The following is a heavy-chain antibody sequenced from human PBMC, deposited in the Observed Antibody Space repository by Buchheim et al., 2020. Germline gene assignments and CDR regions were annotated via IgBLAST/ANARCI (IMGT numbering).Heavy chain of an antibody. CDR2: ISSSSSTI. Sequence: QVQLVESGGGLVKPGGSLRLSCAASGFNSSDYYMSWIRQAPGKGLEWVSYISSSSSTIYYADSVKGRFTISRDNAKNSLYLQMNSLRDEDTAVYYCARATSEEVVVVVAATGFDYWGQGTL. CDR3: ARATSEEVVVVVAATGFDY. D-gene: IGHD2-15*01. CDR1: GFNSSDYY. V-gene: IGHV3-11*04. J-gene: IGHJ4*02.